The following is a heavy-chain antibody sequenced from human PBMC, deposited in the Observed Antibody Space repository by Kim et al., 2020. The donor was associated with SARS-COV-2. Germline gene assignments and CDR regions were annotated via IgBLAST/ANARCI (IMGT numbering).Heavy chain of an antibody. CDR1: GYTFTSYG. J-gene: IGHJ5*02. CDR2: ISAYNGNT. V-gene: IGHV1-18*01. D-gene: IGHD5-12*01. Sequence: ASVKVSCKASGYTFTSYGISWVRQAPGQGLEWMGWISAYNGNTNYAQKLQGRVTMTTDTSTSTAYMELRSLRSDDTAVYYCARERGMATNNWFDPWGQGTLVTVSS. CDR3: ARERGMATNNWFDP.